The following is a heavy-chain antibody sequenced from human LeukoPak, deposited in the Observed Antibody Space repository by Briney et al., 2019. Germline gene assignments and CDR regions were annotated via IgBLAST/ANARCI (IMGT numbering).Heavy chain of an antibody. D-gene: IGHD6-19*01. Sequence: ASVKVSCKASGYTFTDYYMHWVRQVHGQGLECMGWIHPRSGETNYAQKFQGRLTMTRDTSISTAYMELSSLKSDDTALYYCARLPTGVAGTVDCWGQGTLVTVSS. CDR2: IHPRSGET. V-gene: IGHV1-2*02. CDR1: GYTFTDYY. CDR3: ARLPTGVAGTVDC. J-gene: IGHJ4*02.